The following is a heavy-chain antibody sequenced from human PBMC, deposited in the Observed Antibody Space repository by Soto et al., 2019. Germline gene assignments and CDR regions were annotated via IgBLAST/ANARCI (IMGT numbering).Heavy chain of an antibody. J-gene: IGHJ4*02. D-gene: IGHD3-22*01. CDR1: VFTFSIYS. CDR2: ISSSSSYI. CDR3: ARDYYDSSGDY. Sequence: WGSLGLSCAASVFTFSIYSMNWVRQAPGKGLDWVSSISSSSSYIYYADSVNGRFTISRDNAKNSLYLQMNSLRAEDTAVYYCARDYYDSSGDYWGQGTMVTVSS. V-gene: IGHV3-21*01.